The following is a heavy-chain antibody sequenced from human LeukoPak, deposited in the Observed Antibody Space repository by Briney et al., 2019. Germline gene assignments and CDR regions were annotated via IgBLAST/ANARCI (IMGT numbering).Heavy chain of an antibody. CDR3: ARSQYWYFDL. CDR2: IYHSGST. Sequence: PSETLSLTCTVSGYSISSGYYWGWIRQPPGKGLEWIGSIYHSGSTYYNPSLKSRVTISVDRSKNQFSLKLSSVTAADTAVYYCARSQYWYFDLWGRGTLVTVSS. J-gene: IGHJ2*01. V-gene: IGHV4-38-2*02. CDR1: GYSISSGYY.